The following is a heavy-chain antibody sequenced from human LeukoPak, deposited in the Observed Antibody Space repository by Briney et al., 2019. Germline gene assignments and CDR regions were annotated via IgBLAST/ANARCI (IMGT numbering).Heavy chain of an antibody. Sequence: PSETLSLTCTVSGGSISSDRFYWTWVRQPAGKGLEWIGSIKSSNTNYNPSLKSRVSISLDTSTNQFSLKLSSLTAADTAVYYCARVPDWTYVPDYWGQGTLVTVSS. D-gene: IGHD3-16*01. CDR1: GGSISSDRFY. CDR2: IKSSNT. J-gene: IGHJ4*02. V-gene: IGHV4-61*02. CDR3: ARVPDWTYVPDY.